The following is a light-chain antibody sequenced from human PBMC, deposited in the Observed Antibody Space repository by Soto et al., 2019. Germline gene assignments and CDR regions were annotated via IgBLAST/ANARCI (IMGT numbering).Light chain of an antibody. CDR2: DAS. CDR1: QGLSGY. Sequence: IQLTQSPPSLSASVGDRVIITCPARQGLSGYLAWYQQKPGRAPSLLIYDASTLQTGAPSRFSGSGSGTHLTLTIPNLQPEDLATYYCQQQSRCPRAFGQGTRLAIK. CDR3: QQQSRCPRA. J-gene: IGKJ2*01. V-gene: IGKV1-9*01.